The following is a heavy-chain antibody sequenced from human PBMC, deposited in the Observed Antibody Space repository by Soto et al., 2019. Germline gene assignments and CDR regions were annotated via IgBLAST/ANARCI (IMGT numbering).Heavy chain of an antibody. CDR2: IWSDGSRK. D-gene: IGHD3-10*01. CDR3: ARPYPFRTNDY. CDR1: GFTFSSYG. Sequence: QVQLVESGGGVVQPGRSLRLSCAASGFTFSSYGMHWVRQAPGKGLEWVAVIWSDGSRKYYEDSVKGRFTISRDNSKDTCYLQMDTRRAEEPATYYGARPYPFRTNDYWGQGTLVIVPS. V-gene: IGHV3-33*01. J-gene: IGHJ4*02.